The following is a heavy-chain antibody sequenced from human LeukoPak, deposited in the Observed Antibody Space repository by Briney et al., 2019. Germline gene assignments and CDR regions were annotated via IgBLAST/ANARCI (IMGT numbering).Heavy chain of an antibody. CDR1: GFTFSSYA. V-gene: IGHV3-23*01. Sequence: PGGSLRLSCAASGFTFSSYAMSWVRQAPGKGLEWVSAISGSGGSTYYADSVKGRFTISRDNAKNSLYLQMNSLRAEDTAVYYCARDLQMGWFDPWGQGTLATVSS. CDR2: ISGSGGST. D-gene: IGHD4-11*01. CDR3: ARDLQMGWFDP. J-gene: IGHJ5*02.